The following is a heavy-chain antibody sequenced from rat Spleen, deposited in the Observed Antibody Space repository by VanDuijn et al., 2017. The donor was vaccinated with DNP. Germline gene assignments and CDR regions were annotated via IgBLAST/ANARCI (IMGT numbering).Heavy chain of an antibody. V-gene: IGHV5-22*01. D-gene: IGHD1-4*01. Sequence: EVQLVESGGGLVQPGRSLKLSCVTSGFTFSDYYMAWVRQAPTKGLEWVAYSSYDGGSTYNGDSVKGRFTISRDNAKSTLYLQMNSLRSEDMATYYCTRHVLPLRVWDYWGQGTLVTVSS. CDR2: SSYDGGST. CDR1: GFTFSDYY. J-gene: IGHJ3*01. CDR3: TRHVLPLRVWDY.